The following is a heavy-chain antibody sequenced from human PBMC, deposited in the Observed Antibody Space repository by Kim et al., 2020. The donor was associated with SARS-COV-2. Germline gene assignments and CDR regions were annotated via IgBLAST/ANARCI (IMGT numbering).Heavy chain of an antibody. Sequence: SETLSLTCTVSGGSISSSSYYWGWIRQPPGKGLEWIGSIYYSGSNYYNPSLKSRVTISVDTSKNQFSLKLSSVTAADTAVYYCASIGYCSGGSCYGTDY. CDR3: ASIGYCSGGSCYGTDY. D-gene: IGHD2-15*01. CDR2: IYYSGSN. V-gene: IGHV4-39*01. J-gene: IGHJ4*01. CDR1: GGSISSSSYY.